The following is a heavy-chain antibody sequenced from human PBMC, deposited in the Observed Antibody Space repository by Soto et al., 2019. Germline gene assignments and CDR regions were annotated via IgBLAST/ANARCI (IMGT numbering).Heavy chain of an antibody. CDR3: ARTMVGARAGYFDY. CDR1: GGSVSSGSYY. CDR2: IYYSGST. J-gene: IGHJ4*02. D-gene: IGHD1-26*01. Sequence: SETLSLTCTVSGGSVSSGSYYWSWIRQPPGKGLEWIGYIYYSGSTNYNPSLKSRVTISVDTSKNQFSLKLSSVTAADTAVYYCARTMVGARAGYFDYWGRGTLVNVS. V-gene: IGHV4-61*01.